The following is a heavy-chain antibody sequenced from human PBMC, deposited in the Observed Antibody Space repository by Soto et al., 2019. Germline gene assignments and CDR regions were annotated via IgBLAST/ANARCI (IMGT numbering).Heavy chain of an antibody. J-gene: IGHJ4*02. CDR2: ISSSSSTI. D-gene: IGHD3-9*01. Sequence: PGGSLRLSCAASGFTFSSYSMNWVRQAPGKGLEWVSYISSSSSTIYYADSVKGRFTISRDNAKNSLYLQMNSLRAEDTAVYYCAREEYDILTGTKPIDYWGQGTLVTVSS. CDR1: GFTFSSYS. V-gene: IGHV3-48*01. CDR3: AREEYDILTGTKPIDY.